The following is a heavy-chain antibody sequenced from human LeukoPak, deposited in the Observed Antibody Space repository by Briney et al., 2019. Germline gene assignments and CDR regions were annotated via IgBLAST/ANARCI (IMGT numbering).Heavy chain of an antibody. J-gene: IGHJ6*03. CDR2: IYTSGST. CDR1: GGSISSYY. V-gene: IGHV4-4*09. D-gene: IGHD2-2*01. CDR3: ARHQDYYYYMDV. Sequence: SETLSLTCTVSGGSISSYYWSWIRQPPGKGLEWIGYIYTSGSTNYNPSLKSRVTISVDTSKNQFSLKLSSVTAADTAVYYCARHQDYYYYMDVRGKGTTVTVSS.